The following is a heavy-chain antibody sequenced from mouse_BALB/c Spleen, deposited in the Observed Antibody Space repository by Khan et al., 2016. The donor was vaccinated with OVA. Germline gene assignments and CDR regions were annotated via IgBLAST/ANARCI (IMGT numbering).Heavy chain of an antibody. CDR3: TAGTGKAMDY. J-gene: IGHJ4*01. D-gene: IGHD4-1*01. Sequence: VQLQQAGAELVKPGASVKLSCTASGFNIKDTYMHWVKQRPEQGLEWIGRIDPANGNTKYDPKFQGKATITPDTSSNTAYLQLSSLTSEDTAVYYCTAGTGKAMDYWGQGTSVTVSS. CDR1: GFNIKDTY. V-gene: IGHV14-3*02. CDR2: IDPANGNT.